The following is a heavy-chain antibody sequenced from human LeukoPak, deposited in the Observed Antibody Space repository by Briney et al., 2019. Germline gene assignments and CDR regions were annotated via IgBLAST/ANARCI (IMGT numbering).Heavy chain of an antibody. Sequence: GGSLLLSCAASGFIFSNYWRNWVRQAPGKGVEWVPNIKPLGSNPPYLHSVKGRFTISRDTAKNSLSLQLNNLRAEDTAVYYCTRGAAYSGFLFEYWGQGTLATVSS. CDR2: IKPLGSNP. J-gene: IGHJ4*02. V-gene: IGHV3-7*01. CDR3: TRGAAYSGFLFEY. CDR1: GFIFSNYW. D-gene: IGHD5-12*01.